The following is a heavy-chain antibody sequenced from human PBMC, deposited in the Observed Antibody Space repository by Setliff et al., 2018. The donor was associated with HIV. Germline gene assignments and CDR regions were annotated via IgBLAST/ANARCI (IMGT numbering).Heavy chain of an antibody. J-gene: IGHJ5*02. CDR1: GGSIRSTSHY. Sequence: SETLSLTCTVSGGSIRSTSHYWGWVRQPPGKGLEWIGSIYYSGSTHYNPSLKSRVTVSKDTSKNQFSLRLSSVTAADTAVYYCARQIWNECSGYGFDPWGQGTLVTVSS. D-gene: IGHD3-9*01. V-gene: IGHV4-39*01. CDR2: IYYSGST. CDR3: ARQIWNECSGYGFDP.